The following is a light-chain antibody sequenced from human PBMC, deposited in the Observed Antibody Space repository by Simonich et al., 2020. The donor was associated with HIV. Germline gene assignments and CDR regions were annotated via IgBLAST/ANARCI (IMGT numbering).Light chain of an antibody. Sequence: DIVMTQSPDSLAVSLGERATINCKSSQSVLSSSNNKNSLVWYQQKPGQPPKLLIYWASTRESGVPDRFSASGSGTDFTLTISSLQAEDVAIYYCQQYYSTPPTFGQGTKVEIK. J-gene: IGKJ1*01. V-gene: IGKV4-1*01. CDR1: QSVLSSSNNKNS. CDR3: QQYYSTPPT. CDR2: WAS.